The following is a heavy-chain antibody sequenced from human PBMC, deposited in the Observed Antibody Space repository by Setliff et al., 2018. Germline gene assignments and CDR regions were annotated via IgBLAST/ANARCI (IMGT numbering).Heavy chain of an antibody. CDR3: ARDTYIGDFWSGYYIQGRFDP. J-gene: IGHJ5*02. CDR2: INAGNGNT. V-gene: IGHV1-3*01. D-gene: IGHD3-3*01. Sequence: ASVKVSCKASGYTFTNYAIHWVRQAPGQRLEWMGWINAGNGNTKYSQKFQGRVTITRDTSASTAYTELSSLRSEDTAVYYCARDTYIGDFWSGYYIQGRFDPWGQGTLVTVS. CDR1: GYTFTNYA.